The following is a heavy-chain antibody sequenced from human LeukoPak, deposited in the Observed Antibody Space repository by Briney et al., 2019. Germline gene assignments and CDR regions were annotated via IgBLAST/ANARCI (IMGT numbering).Heavy chain of an antibody. CDR2: IYNSGST. J-gene: IGHJ3*02. CDR1: GGSFSGYY. V-gene: IGHV4-59*08. Sequence: PSETLSLTCAVYGGSFSGYYWSWIRQPPGKGLAWIGYIYNSGSTKYNPSLKSRFTISVDTSKNQFSLKLSSVTAADTAVYYCARHDYYDSRAHAFDIWGQGTMVTVSS. D-gene: IGHD3-22*01. CDR3: ARHDYYDSRAHAFDI.